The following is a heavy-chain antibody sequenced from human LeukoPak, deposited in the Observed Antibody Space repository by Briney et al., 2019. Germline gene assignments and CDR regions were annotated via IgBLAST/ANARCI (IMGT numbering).Heavy chain of an antibody. CDR1: GFTFSDYY. V-gene: IGHV3-11*01. CDR3: ARDRLGDYDHSGYYDK. CDR2: ICDSGRTI. J-gene: IGHJ4*02. D-gene: IGHD3-22*01. Sequence: SGGSLRLSWAPSGFTFSDYYMSWLRKAPGKGREWVSYICDSGRTIYYADSVKGRFTISRDNAKNSVYLQMNNLRAEDTAVYYCARDRLGDYDHSGYYDKWGQGTLVTVSS.